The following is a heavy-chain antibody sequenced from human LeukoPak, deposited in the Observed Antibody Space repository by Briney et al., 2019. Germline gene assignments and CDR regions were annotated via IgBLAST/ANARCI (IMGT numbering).Heavy chain of an antibody. V-gene: IGHV3-23*01. CDR3: AKDQKPDSGYDIDY. CDR1: GFTISSHG. D-gene: IGHD5-12*01. CDR2: IFGSGDTT. Sequence: PGRSLRLSCAASGFTISSHGMNWVRQAPRKGLEWVSVIFGSGDTTNYADSVKGRFTISRDRSKNTLYLEMHSLRADDTAVYYCAKDQKPDSGYDIDYWGQGTLVIVSS. J-gene: IGHJ4*02.